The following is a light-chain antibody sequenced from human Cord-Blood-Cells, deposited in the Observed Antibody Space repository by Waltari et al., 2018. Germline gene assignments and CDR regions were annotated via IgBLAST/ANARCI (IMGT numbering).Light chain of an antibody. CDR3: QQYGSSLLT. J-gene: IGKJ4*01. Sequence: EIVLTQSPGTLSLSPGERAPLSCRASQSVSSSYLAWYQQKPGQAPRLLISGASSRATGIPDRFSGSGSGTDFTLTISRLEPEDFAVYYCQQYGSSLLTFGGGTKVEIK. V-gene: IGKV3-20*01. CDR2: GAS. CDR1: QSVSSSY.